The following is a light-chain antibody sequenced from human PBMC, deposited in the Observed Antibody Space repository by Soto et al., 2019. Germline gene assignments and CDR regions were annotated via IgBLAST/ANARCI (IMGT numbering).Light chain of an antibody. CDR3: QQLNSYPRT. Sequence: EIVLTQSPGTLSLSPGERATLSCRASQSVSSTYLAWYQQKPGQAPRLLIYGASSRATGIPDGFSGSGSGTEFTLTISSLQPEDFATYYCQQLNSYPRTFGQGTRLEIK. J-gene: IGKJ5*01. CDR2: GAS. CDR1: QSVSSTY. V-gene: IGKV3-20*01.